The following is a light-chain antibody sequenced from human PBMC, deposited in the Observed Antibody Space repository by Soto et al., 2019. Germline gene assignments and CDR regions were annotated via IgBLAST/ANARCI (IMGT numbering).Light chain of an antibody. J-gene: IGKJ4*01. CDR2: GAS. Sequence: EIVMTQSPATLSVSPGERATLSCRASQSVSSNLAWYQQKPGQAPRLLVYGASTRATGIPARFSGSGSGTDFSLTISSLQPEDFGTYYCQQSYSAPPLTFGAGTKVDIK. CDR1: QSVSSN. V-gene: IGKV3-15*01. CDR3: QQSYSAPPLT.